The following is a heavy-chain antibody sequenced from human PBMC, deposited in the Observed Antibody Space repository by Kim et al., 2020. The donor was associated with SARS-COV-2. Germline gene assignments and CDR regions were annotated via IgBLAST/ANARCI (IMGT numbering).Heavy chain of an antibody. CDR1: GFDFGTHS. CDR3: ARGGYCSSTSCYFYYYALDV. V-gene: IGHV3-21*01. J-gene: IGHJ6*02. Sequence: GGSLRLSCAASGFDFGTHSMNWVRHIPGKGLEWVSSIGGGTRYIYYADSVKGRFTISRDNAKNSLYLQMNSLRAEDTAVYYCARGGYCSSTSCYFYYYALDVWGHGTTVTVSS. CDR2: IGGGTRYI. D-gene: IGHD2-2*01.